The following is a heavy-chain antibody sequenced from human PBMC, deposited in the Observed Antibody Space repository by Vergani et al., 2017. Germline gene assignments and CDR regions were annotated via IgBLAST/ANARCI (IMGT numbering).Heavy chain of an antibody. D-gene: IGHD6-19*01. Sequence: EVQLVESGGGLVQPGGSLRLSCAASGFTFSSYSMNWVRQAPGKGLEWVSYISSSSSTIYYADSVKGRFTISRDNAKNSLYLQMNSLRDEDTAVYYCAGCAFVAVAGTNFDYWGQGTLVTVSS. V-gene: IGHV3-48*02. CDR3: AGCAFVAVAGTNFDY. CDR1: GFTFSSYS. CDR2: ISSSSSTI. J-gene: IGHJ4*02.